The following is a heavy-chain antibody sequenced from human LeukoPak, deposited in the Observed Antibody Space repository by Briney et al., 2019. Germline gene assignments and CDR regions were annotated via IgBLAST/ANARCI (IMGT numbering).Heavy chain of an antibody. CDR2: INHSGST. CDR1: GGSFSGYY. Sequence: SETLSLTCAVYGGSFSGYYWSWIRQPPGKGLEWIGEINHSGSTNYNPSLKSRVTMSVDTSKNQFSLKLSSVTAADTAVYYCARGDSSSWYRTSYFDYWGQGTLVTVSS. V-gene: IGHV4-34*01. J-gene: IGHJ4*02. CDR3: ARGDSSSWYRTSYFDY. D-gene: IGHD6-13*01.